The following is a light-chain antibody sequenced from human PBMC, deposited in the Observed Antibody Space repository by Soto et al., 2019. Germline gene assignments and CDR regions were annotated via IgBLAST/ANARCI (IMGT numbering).Light chain of an antibody. CDR1: TGAVTSGHY. Sequence: QAVVTQEPSLTVSPGGTVTLTCGSSTGAVTSGHYPYWFQQKPGQAPRTLIYDTSNKHSWTPARFSGSLLGGKAALTLSGAQPEDEAESYCLLSYSSARPVVFGGGTKVTVL. CDR2: DTS. V-gene: IGLV7-46*01. CDR3: LLSYSSARPVV. J-gene: IGLJ2*01.